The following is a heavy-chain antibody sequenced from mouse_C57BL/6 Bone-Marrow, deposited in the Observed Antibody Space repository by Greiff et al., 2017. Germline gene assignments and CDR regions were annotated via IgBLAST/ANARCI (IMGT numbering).Heavy chain of an antibody. CDR1: GYTFTTYP. CDR2: FYPDSGDT. CDR3: SRSTTVVSFDV. J-gene: IGHJ1*03. V-gene: IGHV1-47*01. D-gene: IGHD1-1*01. Sequence: VQLVESGAELVKPGASVKMSCTASGYTFTTYPLEWVKQNHGKCLEWIGNFYPDSGDTKYNEKLKGKATLTVEKSSSTVFLVLSRLTSDAAAVYYGSRSTTVVSFDVWGTGTTLTVSS.